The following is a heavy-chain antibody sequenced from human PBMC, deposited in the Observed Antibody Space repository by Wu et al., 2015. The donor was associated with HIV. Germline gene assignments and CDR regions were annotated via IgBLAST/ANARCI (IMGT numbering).Heavy chain of an antibody. J-gene: IGHJ4*02. V-gene: IGHV1-18*01. CDR3: ARTDIVAIPSGY. D-gene: IGHD5-12*01. CDR1: GFTFNNYI. Sequence: QVQLAQLGVEVRKPGASVKVSCKASGFTFNNYIIVWVRQAPGQGLEWMGWISGYNGNTNYAQKLQGRVTMTTDTSTTTAYMELRSLKSDDTAVYYCARTDIVAIPSGYWGQGTLVTVSS. CDR2: ISGYNGNT.